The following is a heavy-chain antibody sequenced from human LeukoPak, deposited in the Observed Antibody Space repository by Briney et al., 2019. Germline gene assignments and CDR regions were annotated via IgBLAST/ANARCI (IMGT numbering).Heavy chain of an antibody. CDR2: ISAYNGNT. J-gene: IGHJ3*02. CDR1: GYTFTSYG. Sequence: GASVKVSCKASGYTFTSYGISWVRQAPGQGLEWMGWISAYNGNTNYAQKLQGRVTMTTDTSTSTAYMELRSLRSDDTAVYYCARDLLTTPVGAFDIWGQGTMVTVSS. D-gene: IGHD2-15*01. V-gene: IGHV1-18*01. CDR3: ARDLLTTPVGAFDI.